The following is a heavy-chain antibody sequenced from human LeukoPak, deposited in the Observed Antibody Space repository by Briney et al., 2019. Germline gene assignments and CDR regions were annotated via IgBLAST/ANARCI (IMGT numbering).Heavy chain of an antibody. Sequence: GRSLRLSCAASGFTFSSYAMHWVRQAPGKGLEWVAAVLYDGSDKYYADSVKGRFTISRDNSRNTLYLPMNSLRAEDTAVYYCARDSPTSWGSGWYYFEYWGQGTLVRVSS. V-gene: IGHV3-30*04. J-gene: IGHJ4*02. D-gene: IGHD6-13*01. CDR3: ARDSPTSWGSGWYYFEY. CDR1: GFTFSSYA. CDR2: VLYDGSDK.